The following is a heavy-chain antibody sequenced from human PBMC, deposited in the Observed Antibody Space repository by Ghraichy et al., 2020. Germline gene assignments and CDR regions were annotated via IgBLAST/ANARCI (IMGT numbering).Heavy chain of an antibody. D-gene: IGHD3-3*01. CDR1: GGSLTTTTKY. Sequence: SETLSLTCTVSGGSLTTTTKYWGWIRQPPGKGLEWIGSIFYNGITYYNPSLKSRVTISVDTSKNQFSVRLPSVTAADTAVYFCARTPFTTFGVIKSFDLWGQGTLATVSS. J-gene: IGHJ4*02. V-gene: IGHV4-39*01. CDR2: IFYNGIT. CDR3: ARTPFTTFGVIKSFDL.